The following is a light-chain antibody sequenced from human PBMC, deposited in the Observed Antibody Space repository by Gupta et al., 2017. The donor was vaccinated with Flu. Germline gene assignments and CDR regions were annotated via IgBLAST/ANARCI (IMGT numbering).Light chain of an antibody. J-gene: IGLJ1*01. V-gene: IGLV2-18*02. CDR1: NSDIGTYHS. CDR2: EAS. Sequence: QSALTQPLSVAGSAVQAVTISCTGTNSDIGTYHSVSWYQQPPGTASRLMIYEASKRAAGGPASFSASKSGNTASLTISGHEGEDEADYYGSADTSSDSYVFGTGTKFTVL. CDR3: SADTSSDSYV.